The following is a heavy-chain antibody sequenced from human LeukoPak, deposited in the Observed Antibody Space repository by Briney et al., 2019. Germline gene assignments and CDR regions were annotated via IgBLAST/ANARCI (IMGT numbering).Heavy chain of an antibody. CDR3: ARDQGTTVTGYYYYYMDV. CDR2: IYSGGST. CDR1: GLSFRDAW. Sequence: GGSLRLSCAVSGLSFRDAWLSWVRQAPGKGLEWVPVIYSGGSTYYADSVKGRFTISRDNSKNTPYLQMNSLRAEDTAVYYCARDQGTTVTGYYYYYMDVWGKGTTVTVSS. J-gene: IGHJ6*03. D-gene: IGHD4-11*01. V-gene: IGHV3-66*02.